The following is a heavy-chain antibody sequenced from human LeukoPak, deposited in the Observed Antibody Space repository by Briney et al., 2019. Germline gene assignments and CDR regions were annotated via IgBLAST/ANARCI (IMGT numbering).Heavy chain of an antibody. Sequence: GGSLRLSCAASGFTFSNYWMSWVRQAPGKGLEWVANINQDGSETYYVDSMKGRFTISRDNAKNSLYLRMNSLRAEDTAVYYCAREGPYGDYLNYWGQGTLVTVSS. V-gene: IGHV3-7*03. D-gene: IGHD4-17*01. CDR1: GFTFSNYW. CDR2: INQDGSET. J-gene: IGHJ4*02. CDR3: AREGPYGDYLNY.